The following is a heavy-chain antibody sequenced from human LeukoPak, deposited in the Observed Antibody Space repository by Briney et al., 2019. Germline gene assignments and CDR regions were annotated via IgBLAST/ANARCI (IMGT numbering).Heavy chain of an antibody. D-gene: IGHD6-6*01. CDR2: IRYDGSNK. CDR1: GFTFSSYG. CDR3: AKGEQLAPRLGY. Sequence: GGSLRLSCAASGFTFSSYGMHWVRQAPGKGLEWVAFIRYDGSNKYYADSVKGRFTISRDNSKNTLYLQMNSLRAEDTAVYYCAKGEQLAPRLGYWGQGTLVTVSS. V-gene: IGHV3-30*02. J-gene: IGHJ4*02.